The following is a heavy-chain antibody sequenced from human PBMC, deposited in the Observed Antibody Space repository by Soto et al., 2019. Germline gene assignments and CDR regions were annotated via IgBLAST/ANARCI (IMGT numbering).Heavy chain of an antibody. J-gene: IGHJ4*02. D-gene: IGHD3-10*01. Sequence: SETLSLTCAVSGGSISSSNWWSWVRQPPGKGLEWIGEIYHSGSTNYNPSLKSRVTISVDKSKNQFSLKLSSVTAADTAVYYCARERITMVRGMDYWGRGTLVTVSS. V-gene: IGHV4-4*02. CDR2: IYHSGST. CDR3: ARERITMVRGMDY. CDR1: GGSISSSNW.